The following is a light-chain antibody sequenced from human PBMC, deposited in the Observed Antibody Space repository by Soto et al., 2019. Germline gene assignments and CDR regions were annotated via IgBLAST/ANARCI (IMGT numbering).Light chain of an antibody. CDR2: KND. J-gene: IGLJ1*01. CDR3: AKRDDSLRVYV. CDR1: NSRSGSNY. Sequence: QSVLSQPPSASGTPGQRVTISCSTTNSRSGSNYVYWYQQLPGAAPKLLIYKNDQRPSGVPDRFSASKSGTSASLAISGLRSEDEADYFCAKRDDSLRVYVFGSGTKVTVL. V-gene: IGLV1-47*01.